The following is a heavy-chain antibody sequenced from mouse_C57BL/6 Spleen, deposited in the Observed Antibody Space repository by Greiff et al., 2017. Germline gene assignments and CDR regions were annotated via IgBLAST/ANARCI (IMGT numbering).Heavy chain of an antibody. V-gene: IGHV1-15*01. CDR3: TRRKEDY. Sequence: VQLKESGAELVRPGASVTLSCKASGYTFTDYEMHWVKQTPVHGLEWIGAIDPETGGTAYNQKFKGKAILTADKSSSTAYMELRSLTSEDSAVYYCTRRKEDYWGQGTTLTVSS. J-gene: IGHJ2*01. CDR2: IDPETGGT. CDR1: GYTFTDYE.